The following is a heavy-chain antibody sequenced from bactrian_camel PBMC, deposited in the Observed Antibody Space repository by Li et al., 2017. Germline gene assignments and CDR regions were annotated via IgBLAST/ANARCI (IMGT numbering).Heavy chain of an antibody. D-gene: IGHD7*01. V-gene: IGHV3S1*01. Sequence: HAQLVESGGGAVQAGGSLRLSCVTSGYTSSSYCVAWVRQASGKEREGVVAIDRSGRTTYAESVKGRFTISLDANTLYLQMNSLKPEDSAIYYCAAAPRYSQSCSGGVRTVWNYWGQGTQVTVS. CDR2: IDRSGRT. CDR1: GYTSSSYC. J-gene: IGHJ4*01. CDR3: AAAPRYSQSCSGGVRTVWNY.